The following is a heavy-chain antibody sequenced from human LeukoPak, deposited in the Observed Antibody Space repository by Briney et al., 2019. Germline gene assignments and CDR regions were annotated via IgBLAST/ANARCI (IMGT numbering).Heavy chain of an antibody. CDR1: GFTYSSYG. CDR3: ARDAGDTAMVNYFDY. J-gene: IGHJ4*02. D-gene: IGHD5-18*01. CDR2: ISYEGSNK. V-gene: IGHV3-30*03. Sequence: GGSLRLSCAASGFTYSSYGMHWVRQAPGKGLEWVAVISYEGSNKYYADSVKGRFTISRDNSKNTLYLQMNSLRAEDTAVYYCARDAGDTAMVNYFDYWGQGTLVTVSS.